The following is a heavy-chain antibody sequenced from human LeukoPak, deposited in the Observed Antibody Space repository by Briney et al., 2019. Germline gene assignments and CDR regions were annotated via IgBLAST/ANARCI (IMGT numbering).Heavy chain of an antibody. CDR2: FDPEDGET. CDR1: GYTLTELS. D-gene: IGHD5-18*01. J-gene: IGHJ6*04. V-gene: IGHV1-24*01. Sequence: ASVKVSCKVSGYTLTELSMHWVRQAPGKGLEWMGGFDPEDGETIYAQKFQGRVTMTEETSTATAYMELSSLRSEDTAVYYCATELRYSYGYPNYHYGMDVWGKGTTVTVSS. CDR3: ATELRYSYGYPNYHYGMDV.